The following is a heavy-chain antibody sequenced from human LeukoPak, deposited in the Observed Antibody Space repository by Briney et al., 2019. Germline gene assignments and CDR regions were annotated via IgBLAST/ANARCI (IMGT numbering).Heavy chain of an antibody. Sequence: PSETLSLTCTVSGGSISSGGYYWSWIRQHPGKGLECIGYIYYSGSTYYNPSLKSRVTISVDTSKNQFSLKLSSVTAADTAVYYCARGVNFWSGYWFLPKTKFDYWGQGTLVTVSS. CDR1: GGSISSGGYY. J-gene: IGHJ4*02. V-gene: IGHV4-31*03. CDR2: IYYSGST. D-gene: IGHD3-3*01. CDR3: ARGVNFWSGYWFLPKTKFDY.